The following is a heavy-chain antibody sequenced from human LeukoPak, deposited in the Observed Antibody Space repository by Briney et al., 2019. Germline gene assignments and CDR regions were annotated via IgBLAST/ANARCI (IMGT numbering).Heavy chain of an antibody. CDR2: IYADGSS. CDR3: ARGYYYHR. J-gene: IGHJ4*02. D-gene: IGHD3-22*01. CDR1: GGSVSSDNSY. V-gene: IGHV4-61*02. Sequence: SETLSLTCTVSGGSVSSDNSYWNWIRQPAGEGLEWIGRIYADGSSTYNPSLKSRVTISVDSSENQFSLRLSSMTAADTAVYYCARGYYYHRWGQGTLVTVSS.